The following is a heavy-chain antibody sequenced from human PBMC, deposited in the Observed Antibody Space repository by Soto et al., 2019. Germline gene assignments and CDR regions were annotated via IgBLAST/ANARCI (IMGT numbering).Heavy chain of an antibody. J-gene: IGHJ6*02. CDR2: IYHSGST. D-gene: IGHD2-2*01. CDR3: ASQAVPAAIDYYYYGMDV. Sequence: QLQLQESGSGLVKPSQTLSLTCAVSGGSISSGGYSWSWIRQPPGKGLEWIGYIYHSGSTYYNPSLKSRVTISVDRSKNQFSLKLSSVTAADTAVYYCASQAVPAAIDYYYYGMDVWGQGTTVTVSS. V-gene: IGHV4-30-2*01. CDR1: GGSISSGGYS.